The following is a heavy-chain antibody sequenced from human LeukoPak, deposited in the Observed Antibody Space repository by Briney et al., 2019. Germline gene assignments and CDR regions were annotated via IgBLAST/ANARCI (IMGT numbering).Heavy chain of an antibody. D-gene: IGHD2/OR15-2a*01. J-gene: IGHJ4*02. V-gene: IGHV3-74*01. Sequence: GGSLRLSCVASGFTFNTYDMHWVRQAPGKGLVWVSRIPTDDNPTNYADFVQGRFTISRDNAKNTVYLQMNNLRAEDTAVYYCARDHYFKIDYWGQGTLVTVSS. CDR2: IPTDDNPT. CDR1: GFTFNTYD. CDR3: ARDHYFKIDY.